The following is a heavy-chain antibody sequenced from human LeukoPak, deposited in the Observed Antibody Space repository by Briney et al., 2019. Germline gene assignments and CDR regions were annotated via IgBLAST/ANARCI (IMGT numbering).Heavy chain of an antibody. J-gene: IGHJ1*01. V-gene: IGHV3-7*01. CDR3: TSWGDTTAEYFQR. CDR2: INPDGRDT. Sequence: GGSLRLSCVVSGFTFNRCWKNWVRQAPGKGLEWVAHINPDGRDTYYVDSVKGRFTISRDNAQNSMYLQMNSLRVEDTAVYYCTSWGDTTAEYFQRWGQGTLVTVSS. D-gene: IGHD2-21*02. CDR1: GFTFNRCW.